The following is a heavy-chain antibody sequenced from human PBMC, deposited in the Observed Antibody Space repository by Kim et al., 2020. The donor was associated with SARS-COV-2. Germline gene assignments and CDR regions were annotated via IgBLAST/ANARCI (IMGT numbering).Heavy chain of an antibody. CDR3: ARSAGPYDYYFDY. J-gene: IGHJ4*02. Sequence: SYSQSFQGQVTISADKSTTTAYLQWSSLKASDTAMYYCARSAGPYDYYFDYWGQGTLVTVSS. V-gene: IGHV5-51*01. D-gene: IGHD3-16*01.